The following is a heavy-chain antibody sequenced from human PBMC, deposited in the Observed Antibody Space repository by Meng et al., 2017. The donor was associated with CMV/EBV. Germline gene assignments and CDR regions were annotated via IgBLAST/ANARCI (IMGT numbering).Heavy chain of an antibody. D-gene: IGHD4-11*01. CDR3: ARIDYSNYDYYYYGMDV. J-gene: IGHJ6*02. CDR2: ISAYNGNT. V-gene: IGHV1-18*01. Sequence: ASVKVSCKASGYTFTSYGISWVRQAPGQGLEWMGWISAYNGNTNYAQKLQGRVTMTTDTSTSTAYMELRSLRSDDTAVYYCARIDYSNYDYYYYGMDVWGQGTTVTVSS. CDR1: GYTFTSYG.